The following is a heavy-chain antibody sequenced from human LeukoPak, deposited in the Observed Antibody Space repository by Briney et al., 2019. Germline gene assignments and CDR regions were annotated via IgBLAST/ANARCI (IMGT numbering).Heavy chain of an antibody. CDR2: ISAGGSGT. D-gene: IGHD3-10*01. J-gene: IGHJ6*02. CDR3: AKVTTYYYGLGSYPDV. CDR1: GFTFSSHA. V-gene: IGHV3-23*01. Sequence: GGSLRLSCAASGFTFSSHAMSWVRQAPGKGLDWVSAISAGGSGTYYADSVKGRLTISRDNSKNTLYLQMNSLRADDTAVYYCAKVTTYYYGLGSYPDVWGQGTTVTVSS.